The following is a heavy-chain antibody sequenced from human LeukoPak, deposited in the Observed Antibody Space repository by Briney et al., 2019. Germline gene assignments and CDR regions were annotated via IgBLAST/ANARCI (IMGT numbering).Heavy chain of an antibody. CDR1: GDSISSGNY. J-gene: IGHJ4*02. V-gene: IGHV4-38-2*02. Sequence: SETLSLTCTVSGDSISSGNYWGWIRQPPGKGLEWIGSIFHTGSTYYNLSLKSRVTISVDTSKNQVSLKLSSVTAADTAVYYCARGNDYWGQGTLVTVSS. CDR3: ARGNDY. CDR2: IFHTGST.